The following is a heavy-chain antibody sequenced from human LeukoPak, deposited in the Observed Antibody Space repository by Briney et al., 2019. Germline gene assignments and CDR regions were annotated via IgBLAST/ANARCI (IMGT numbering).Heavy chain of an antibody. CDR3: AKVSGIAVAGVNYYYYGMDV. CDR2: ISGSGGST. V-gene: IGHV3-23*01. J-gene: IGHJ6*02. CDR1: GFTFSIYA. Sequence: GGSLRLSCAASGFTFSIYAMSWVRQAPGKGLEWVSAISGSGGSTYYADSVKGRFTISRDNSKNTLYLQMNSLRAEDTAVYYCAKVSGIAVAGVNYYYYGMDVWGQGTTVTVSS. D-gene: IGHD6-19*01.